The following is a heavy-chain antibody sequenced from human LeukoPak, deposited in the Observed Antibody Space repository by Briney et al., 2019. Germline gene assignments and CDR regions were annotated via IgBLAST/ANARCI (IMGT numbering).Heavy chain of an antibody. CDR1: GFTFTTFG. CDR2: ISPHGYIE. D-gene: IGHD1/OR15-1a*01. CDR3: AKINNNDDY. J-gene: IGHJ4*02. V-gene: IGHV3-30*18. Sequence: KSGSALLLSCASSGFTFTTFGIHWARQAPGKGVDWVAAISPHGYIEYYTDSVKGRFTISRDNSKNMIYLQMNSLRGEDSAVYYCAKINNNDDYWGQGNLVTVSS.